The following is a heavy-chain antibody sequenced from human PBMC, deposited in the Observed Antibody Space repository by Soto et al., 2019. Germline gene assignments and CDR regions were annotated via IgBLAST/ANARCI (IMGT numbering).Heavy chain of an antibody. Sequence: GGSLRLSCAASEFTFSTYAMSWVRQAPGKGLEWVSAISGSGGSTYYADSVKGRFTISRDTSKNTLYLQTNSLRAEDTALYYCAKSYSSNWYDYFDYWGQGTLVTVSS. J-gene: IGHJ4*02. V-gene: IGHV3-23*01. CDR1: EFTFSTYA. D-gene: IGHD6-13*01. CDR3: AKSYSSNWYDYFDY. CDR2: ISGSGGST.